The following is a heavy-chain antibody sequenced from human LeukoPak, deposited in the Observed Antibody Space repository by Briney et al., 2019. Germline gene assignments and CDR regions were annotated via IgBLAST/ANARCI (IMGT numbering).Heavy chain of an antibody. D-gene: IGHD5-18*01. CDR3: ARGGGYNYGTFDY. V-gene: IGHV3-21*01. CDR1: GFSFNTYS. Sequence: GGSLRLSCAASGFSFNTYSMNWVRQAPGKGLEWVSYISSGSTYIYYADSVKGRFTISRDNGKNSLYLQMNSLRAEDTAVYYCARGGGYNYGTFDYWAREPWSPSPQ. CDR2: ISSGSTYI. J-gene: IGHJ4*02.